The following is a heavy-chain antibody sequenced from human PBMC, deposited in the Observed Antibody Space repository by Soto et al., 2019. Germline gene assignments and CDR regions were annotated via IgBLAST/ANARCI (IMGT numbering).Heavy chain of an antibody. CDR3: ERCTVDTIVTRGWCNWFDP. J-gene: IGHJ5*02. V-gene: IGHV3-23*01. D-gene: IGHD5-18*01. CDR2: VSGSGGTT. CDR1: GFTFSNYA. Sequence: EVQLLESGGGLVQPGGSLRLSCAASGFTFSNYAMSWVRQAPGKGLEWVSAVSGSGGTTYYADSVRGRFTISRDKSKNTLYLQMNSLRAEDTAIYFCERCTVDTIVTRGWCNWFDPWGQGTLVTVSS.